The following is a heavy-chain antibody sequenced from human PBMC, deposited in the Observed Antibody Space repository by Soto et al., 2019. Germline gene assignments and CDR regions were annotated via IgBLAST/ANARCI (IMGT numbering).Heavy chain of an antibody. D-gene: IGHD6-13*01. V-gene: IGHV2-5*02. Sequence: QITLKESGPTLVKPTQTLTLTCTFSGFLLSTSGVGVGWIRQPPGKALEWLALIYWDDDKRYSPSLKSRLTITKDTSKNQVVLTMTNMDPVDTATYYCAHRQQLNFDYWGQGTLVTVSS. CDR1: GFLLSTSGVG. J-gene: IGHJ4*02. CDR3: AHRQQLNFDY. CDR2: IYWDDDK.